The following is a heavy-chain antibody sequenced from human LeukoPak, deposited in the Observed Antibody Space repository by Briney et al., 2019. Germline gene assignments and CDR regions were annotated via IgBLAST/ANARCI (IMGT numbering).Heavy chain of an antibody. V-gene: IGHV4-59*08. Sequence: TTSETLSLTCTVSGGSISSYYRSWIRQPPGKGLEWIGYIYYSGSTNYNPSLKSRVTISVDTSKNQFSLKLSSVTAADTAVYYCARSWIRLGYFDYWGQGTLSPSPQ. D-gene: IGHD5-18*01. J-gene: IGHJ4*02. CDR3: ARSWIRLGYFDY. CDR1: GGSISSYY. CDR2: IYYSGST.